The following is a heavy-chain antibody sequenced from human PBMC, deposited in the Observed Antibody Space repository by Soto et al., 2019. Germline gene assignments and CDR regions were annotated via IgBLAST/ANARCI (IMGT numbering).Heavy chain of an antibody. CDR2: INGDGSTT. CDR3: ARVGQGRYYFVY. V-gene: IGHV3-74*01. J-gene: IGHJ4*02. CDR1: GFAFSSYW. Sequence: EVHLVESGGGSVQPGGSLKLSCAGSGFAFSSYWIHWVRQVPGKGLVWVSRINGDGSTTSYADSVRGRFTISRDNAKDTLYLQMNSLRAEDTALYYCARVGQGRYYFVYWGQGTLVTVSS.